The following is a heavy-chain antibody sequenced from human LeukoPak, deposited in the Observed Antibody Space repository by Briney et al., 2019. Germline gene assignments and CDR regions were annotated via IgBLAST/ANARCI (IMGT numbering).Heavy chain of an antibody. CDR2: IYHSGST. D-gene: IGHD3-22*01. Sequence: PSETLSLTCTVSGGSISSYYWSWIRQPPGKGLEWIGYIYHSGSTNYNSSLKSRVTISVDTSKNQFSLKLSSVTAADTAVYYCARGLYYDSSGYYFDYWGQGTLVTVSS. CDR3: ARGLYYDSSGYYFDY. V-gene: IGHV4-59*01. J-gene: IGHJ4*02. CDR1: GGSISSYY.